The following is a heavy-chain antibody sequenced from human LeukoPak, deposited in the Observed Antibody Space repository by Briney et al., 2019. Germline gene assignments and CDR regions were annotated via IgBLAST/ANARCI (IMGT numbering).Heavy chain of an antibody. CDR3: ACIVVAKESYLDY. D-gene: IGHD6-19*01. J-gene: IGHJ4*02. CDR2: IRYDGSNK. V-gene: IGHV3-30*02. Sequence: PGGSLRLSCAASGFTFSSYGMHWVRQAPGKGLEWVAFIRYDGSNKYYADSVKGRFTISRDNSKNTLYLQMNSLRAEDTAVYYCACIVVAKESYLDYWGQGTLVTVSS. CDR1: GFTFSSYG.